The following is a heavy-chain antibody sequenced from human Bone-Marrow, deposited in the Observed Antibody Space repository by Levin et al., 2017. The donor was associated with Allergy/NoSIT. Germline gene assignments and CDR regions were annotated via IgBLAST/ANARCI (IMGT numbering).Heavy chain of an antibody. V-gene: IGHV3-9*01. Sequence: GGSLRLSCAGSGFTLEDYGMHWVRQTPGKGLQWVSGISWNGANIRYEDSVKGRFTISRDNAKNSLYLQMNSLRDEDTALYYCAKDKRADMTGLFDYWGQGTLVTVSS. J-gene: IGHJ4*02. CDR1: GFTLEDYG. CDR3: AKDKRADMTGLFDY. D-gene: IGHD3-9*01. CDR2: ISWNGANI.